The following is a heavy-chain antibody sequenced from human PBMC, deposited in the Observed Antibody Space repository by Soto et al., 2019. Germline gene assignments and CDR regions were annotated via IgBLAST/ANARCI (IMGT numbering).Heavy chain of an antibody. CDR3: ARAAAGPYYFDY. V-gene: IGHV3-21*01. Sequence: EVQLVESGGGLVKPGGSLRLSCAASGFTFSSYSMNWVRQAPGKGLEWVSSISSSSSYIYYADSVKGRFTISRDNAKNSLYLQMNSLRAEDTAVYYCARAAAGPYYFDYRGQGTLVTVSS. CDR1: GFTFSSYS. J-gene: IGHJ4*02. D-gene: IGHD6-13*01. CDR2: ISSSSSYI.